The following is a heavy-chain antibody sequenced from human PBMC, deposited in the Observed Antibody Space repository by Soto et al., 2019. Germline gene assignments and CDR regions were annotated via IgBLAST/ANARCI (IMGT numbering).Heavy chain of an antibody. CDR3: AKLSRTISDVDY. D-gene: IGHD3-3*01. Sequence: VQLVESGGGLVQPGGSLRLSCAASGFTFSSYGMHWVRQAPGRGLEWVAVISYDGSNKYYADSVKGRFTISRDNSKNTLYLQMNSLRVEDTAVYYCAKLSRTISDVDYWGQGTLVTVSS. J-gene: IGHJ4*02. V-gene: IGHV3-30*18. CDR2: ISYDGSNK. CDR1: GFTFSSYG.